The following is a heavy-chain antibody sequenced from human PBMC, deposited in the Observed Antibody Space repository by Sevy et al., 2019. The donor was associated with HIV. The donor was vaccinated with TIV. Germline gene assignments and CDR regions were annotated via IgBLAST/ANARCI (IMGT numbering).Heavy chain of an antibody. D-gene: IGHD2-2*01. Sequence: GGSLRLSSVASKFPFRSNGFHWVRQPPGKGLEWLSYINFDGSDRKYADSVKGRFTVSRDNSKNTLYLQMNSLRAEDTAVYYCAKDLRVVIPAAMQPADLWGQGTLVTVSS. V-gene: IGHV3-30*02. J-gene: IGHJ5*02. CDR2: INFDGSDR. CDR3: AKDLRVVIPAAMQPADL. CDR1: KFPFRSNG.